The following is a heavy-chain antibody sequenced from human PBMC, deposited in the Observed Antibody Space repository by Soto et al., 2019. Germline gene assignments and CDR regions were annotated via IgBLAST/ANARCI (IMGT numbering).Heavy chain of an antibody. J-gene: IGHJ4*02. CDR3: AGGKHSPFYFDY. V-gene: IGHV4-39*01. D-gene: IGHD3-3*02. Sequence: QLQLQESGPGLVKPSETLSLTCTVSGGSISSTSFYWGWIRPPPGKGLEWIETVYYSGGTYYNPSLKSRVNISVATSQNQFCLKLSSVTAADTAGYYRAGGKHSPFYFDYWGQGTLVTVSS. CDR2: VYYSGGT. CDR1: GGSISSTSFY.